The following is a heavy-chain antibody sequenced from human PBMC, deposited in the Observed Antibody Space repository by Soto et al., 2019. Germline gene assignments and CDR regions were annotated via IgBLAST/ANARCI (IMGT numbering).Heavy chain of an antibody. J-gene: IGHJ4*02. D-gene: IGHD6-13*01. CDR1: GFTFTGYY. CDR2: INPNSGVA. V-gene: IGHV1-2*04. CDR3: AKDDAGHPDF. Sequence: ASVKVSCKASGFTFTGYYMHWVRQAPGQGLEWIGWINPNSGVANYAQKFHDWVTITRDTSITTAYMELSGLKSDDTAVYFCAKDDAGHPDFWGQGTLVTVPS.